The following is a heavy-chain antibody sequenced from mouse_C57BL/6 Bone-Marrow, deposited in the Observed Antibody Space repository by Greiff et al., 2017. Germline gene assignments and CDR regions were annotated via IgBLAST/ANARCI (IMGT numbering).Heavy chain of an antibody. J-gene: IGHJ1*03. CDR3: TRGDYYGSSPFDV. Sequence: QVQLQQSGAELVRPGASVTLSCKASGYTFTDYEMHWVKQTPVHGLEWIGAIDPETGGTAYNQKFKGKAILTADKSSSTAYMELRSLTSEDSAVYYCTRGDYYGSSPFDVWGTGTTVTVSS. CDR2: IDPETGGT. D-gene: IGHD1-1*01. CDR1: GYTFTDYE. V-gene: IGHV1-15*01.